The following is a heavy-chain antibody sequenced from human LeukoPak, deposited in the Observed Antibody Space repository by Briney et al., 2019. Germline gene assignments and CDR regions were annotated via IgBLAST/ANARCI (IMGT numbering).Heavy chain of an antibody. CDR3: ARDGVPIVGATGVSFDY. CDR1: GFTFSSYW. J-gene: IGHJ4*02. V-gene: IGHV3-7*01. CDR2: IKQDGSGK. D-gene: IGHD1-26*01. Sequence: GGSLRLSCAASGFTFSSYWMSWVRQAPGKGLEWVANIKQDGSGKYYEDSVKGRFTISRDNSKNTLYLQMNSLRAEDTAVYYCARDGVPIVGATGVSFDYWGQGTLVTVSS.